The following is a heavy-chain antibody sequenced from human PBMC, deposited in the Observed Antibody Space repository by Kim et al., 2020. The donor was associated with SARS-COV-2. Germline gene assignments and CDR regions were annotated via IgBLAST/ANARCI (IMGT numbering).Heavy chain of an antibody. J-gene: IGHJ4*02. Sequence: TDYDAPVKGRFTISRDDSKNTLYLQMNSLKTEDTAVYYCTTGGGSYPLGYWGQGTLVTVSS. D-gene: IGHD1-26*01. CDR3: TTGGGSYPLGY. CDR2: T. V-gene: IGHV3-15*01.